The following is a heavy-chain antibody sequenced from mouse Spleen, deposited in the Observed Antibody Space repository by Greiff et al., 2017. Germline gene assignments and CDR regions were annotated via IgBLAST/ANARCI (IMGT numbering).Heavy chain of an antibody. J-gene: IGHJ4*01. Sequence: QVQLQQSGAELVKPGASVKLSCKASGYTFTSYYMYWVKQRPGQGLEWIGGINPSNGGTNFNEKFKSKATLTVDKSSSTAYMQLSSLTSEDSAVYYCARSHYYDGSRYAMDYWGQGTSVTVSS. CDR1: GYTFTSYY. CDR3: ARSHYYDGSRYAMDY. CDR2: INPSNGGT. D-gene: IGHD1-1*01. V-gene: IGHV1-53*01.